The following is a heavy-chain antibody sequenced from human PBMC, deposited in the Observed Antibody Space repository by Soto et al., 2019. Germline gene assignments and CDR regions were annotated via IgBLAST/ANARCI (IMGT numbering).Heavy chain of an antibody. CDR2: INAGNGNT. D-gene: IGHD2-15*01. V-gene: IGHV1-3*01. CDR1: GYTFPSYD. CDR3: ARDLGGWPDY. J-gene: IGHJ4*02. Sequence: ASVKVSCKASGYTFPSYDINWVRQATGQGLEWMGWINAGNGNTKYSQKFQGRVTITRDTSASTAYMELSSLRSEDTAVYYCARDLGGWPDYWGQGTLVTVSS.